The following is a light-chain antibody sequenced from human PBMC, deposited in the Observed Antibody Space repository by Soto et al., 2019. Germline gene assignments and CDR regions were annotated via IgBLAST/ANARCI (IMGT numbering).Light chain of an antibody. CDR2: DVS. Sequence: QSALTQPRSVSGSPGQSVTISCTGTSSDIGGSNYVAWYQQHAGKAPKLIIYDVSERPSGVPDRFSGSKSGNTASLTISRLQAEDESDYHCFSHLVSNSLIFGGGTKVTVL. V-gene: IGLV2-11*01. J-gene: IGLJ2*01. CDR1: SSDIGGSNY. CDR3: FSHLVSNSLI.